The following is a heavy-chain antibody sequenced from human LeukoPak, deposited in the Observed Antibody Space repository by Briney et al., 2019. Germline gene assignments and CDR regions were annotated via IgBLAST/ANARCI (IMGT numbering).Heavy chain of an antibody. CDR1: GGSISSYY. CDR3: ARETSQKGAHYMDV. V-gene: IGHV4-59*01. J-gene: IGHJ6*03. CDR2: IYYSGYT. Sequence: RPSETLSLTCTVSGGSISSYYWSWIRQPPGKGLKWIGNIYYSGYTTYSPSLRSRVTISVDTSKNQFSLKLSSVTPADTAVYYCARETSQKGAHYMDVWGKGTTITISS. D-gene: IGHD3-16*01.